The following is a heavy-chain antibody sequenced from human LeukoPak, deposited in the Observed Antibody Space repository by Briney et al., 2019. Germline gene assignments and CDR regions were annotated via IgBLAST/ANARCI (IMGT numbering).Heavy chain of an antibody. J-gene: IGHJ5*02. D-gene: IGHD3-22*01. CDR3: ARDLYYFDSSGYYASDL. CDR1: GFTFSDYW. Sequence: GGSLRLSCAASGFTFSDYWMSWVRQAPGKGLEWVANIKQDGSEKHYVDSLRGRFTISRGNAKNSLDLQMNSLRAEDTAVYFCARDLYYFDSSGYYASDLWGQGTLVTVSS. V-gene: IGHV3-7*01. CDR2: IKQDGSEK.